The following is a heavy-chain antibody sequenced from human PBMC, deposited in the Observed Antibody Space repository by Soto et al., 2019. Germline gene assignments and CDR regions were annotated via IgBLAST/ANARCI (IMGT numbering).Heavy chain of an antibody. V-gene: IGHV4-30-4*01. CDR1: GDSVTTGDYY. J-gene: IGHJ4*02. CDR3: ARAFAVVGSPLDH. CDR2: VYSRGTT. Sequence: QVQLQESGPGLVKPSQTLSLTCTVSGDSVTTGDYYWTWIRQPPGEGLDWIGFVYSRGTTYHNPSLRSRVSISLDTSRNQFSLRLSSVTAADTALYFCARAFAVVGSPLDHWGQGALVTVSS. D-gene: IGHD2-2*03.